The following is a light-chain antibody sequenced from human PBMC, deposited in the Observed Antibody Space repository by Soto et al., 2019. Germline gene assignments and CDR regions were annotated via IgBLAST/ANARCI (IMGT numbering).Light chain of an antibody. Sequence: EIVLTQSPGTLSLSPGERATLSCRASQSVSSSYLAWYQQKPGQAPRLLIYGASIRATGIPDRFSGSGSGTDFTFTISRLEHEDFAVYYCQQYGSSLVTFGPGTKVEIK. CDR2: GAS. CDR1: QSVSSSY. J-gene: IGKJ3*01. CDR3: QQYGSSLVT. V-gene: IGKV3-20*01.